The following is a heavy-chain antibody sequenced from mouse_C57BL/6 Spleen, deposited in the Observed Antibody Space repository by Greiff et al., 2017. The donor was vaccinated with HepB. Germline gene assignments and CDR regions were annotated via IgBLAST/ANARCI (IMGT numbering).Heavy chain of an antibody. Sequence: QVQLQQPGAELVRPGSSVKLSCKASGYTFTSYWMHWVKQRPIQGLEWIGNIDPSDSETHYNQKFKDKATLTVDKSSSTAYMQLSSLISEDSAVYYCARMDTTVVSDYWGQGTTLTVSS. J-gene: IGHJ2*01. CDR3: ARMDTTVVSDY. D-gene: IGHD1-1*01. CDR2: IDPSDSET. CDR1: GYTFTSYW. V-gene: IGHV1-52*01.